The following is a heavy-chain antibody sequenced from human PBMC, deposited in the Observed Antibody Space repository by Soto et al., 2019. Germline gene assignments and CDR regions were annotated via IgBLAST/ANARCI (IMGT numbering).Heavy chain of an antibody. D-gene: IGHD6-6*01. V-gene: IGHV3-33*01. Sequence: QVQLVESGGGVVQPGRSLRLSCAASGFTFSSYGMHWVRQAPGKGLEGVAVIWYDGSNKYYADSVKGRFTISRDNSKNTLYLQMNSLRAEDTAVYYCAREEGPEYSSSAYYYYMDVWGKGTTVTVSS. CDR3: AREEGPEYSSSAYYYYMDV. J-gene: IGHJ6*03. CDR1: GFTFSSYG. CDR2: IWYDGSNK.